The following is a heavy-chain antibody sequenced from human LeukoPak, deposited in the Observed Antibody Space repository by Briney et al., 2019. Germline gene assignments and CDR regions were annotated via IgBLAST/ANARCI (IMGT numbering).Heavy chain of an antibody. V-gene: IGHV3-53*01. CDR3: ARARSGYSYVLDY. J-gene: IGHJ4*02. Sequence: GGSLRLSCTASGFTFSAYSMNWVRQAPGKGLEWVSVIYSDGSTYYADSVKGQFTISRDSSKNTLCLQMNSLRAEDTAVYYCARARSGYSYVLDYWGQGTLVTVSS. CDR1: GFTFSAYS. CDR2: IYSDGST. D-gene: IGHD5-18*01.